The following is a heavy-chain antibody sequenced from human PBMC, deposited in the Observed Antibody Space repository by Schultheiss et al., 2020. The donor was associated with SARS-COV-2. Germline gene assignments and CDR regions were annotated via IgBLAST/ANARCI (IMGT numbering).Heavy chain of an antibody. CDR1: LFTFSTYA. D-gene: IGHD3-22*01. CDR2: ISGDGDST. J-gene: IGHJ4*02. V-gene: IGHV3-23*01. Sequence: GGSLRLSCAASLFTFSTYAMSWVRQAPGKGLEWVSAISGDGDSTYYADSVKGRFTISRDNSKNTLYLHMNSLRADDTAVYYCASLRYYYDSGGYYVFDYWGQGSLVTVSS. CDR3: ASLRYYYDSGGYYVFDY.